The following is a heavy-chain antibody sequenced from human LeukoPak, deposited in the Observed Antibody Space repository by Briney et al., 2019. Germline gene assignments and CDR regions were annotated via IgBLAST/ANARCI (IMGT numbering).Heavy chain of an antibody. V-gene: IGHV5-10-1*01. CDR1: GYSFTSYW. Sequence: GESPKISCQGSGYSFTSYWISWVRQMPGKALEWMGRIDPTDSYTNYSPSFQGHVTISVDKSIDTAYLQWSSLKASDTAMYYCARHGRSGYDGDWGQGTLVTVSS. CDR3: ARHGRSGYDGD. D-gene: IGHD5-12*01. J-gene: IGHJ4*02. CDR2: IDPTDSYT.